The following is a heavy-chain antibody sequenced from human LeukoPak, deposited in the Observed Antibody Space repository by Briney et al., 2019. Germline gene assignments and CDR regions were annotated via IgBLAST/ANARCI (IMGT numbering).Heavy chain of an antibody. D-gene: IGHD4-17*01. V-gene: IGHV1-46*01. CDR2: INPSGGST. CDR1: GYTFTGYY. Sequence: GASVKVSCKASGYTFTGYYMHWVRQAPGQGLAWMGIINPSGGSTSYAQKFQGRVTMTRDTSTSTVYMELSSLRSEDTAVYYCARSRVTTPDYWGQGTLVTVSS. J-gene: IGHJ4*02. CDR3: ARSRVTTPDY.